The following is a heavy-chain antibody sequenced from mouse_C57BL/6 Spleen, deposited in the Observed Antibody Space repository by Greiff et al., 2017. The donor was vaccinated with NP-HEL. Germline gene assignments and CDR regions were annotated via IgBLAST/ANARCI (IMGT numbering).Heavy chain of an antibody. CDR2: IDPEDGAP. CDR3: ARSGYYGSPFAY. J-gene: IGHJ3*01. CDR1: GFNIKDYY. V-gene: IGHV14-2*01. Sequence: EVKLQESGAELVKPGASVKLSCTASGFNIKDYYMHWVKQRTEQGLEWIGRIDPEDGAPTYAPKFQGKATITAYTTSNTAYLQLSSLTSEDTAVYYCARSGYYGSPFAYWGQGTLVTVSA. D-gene: IGHD1-1*01.